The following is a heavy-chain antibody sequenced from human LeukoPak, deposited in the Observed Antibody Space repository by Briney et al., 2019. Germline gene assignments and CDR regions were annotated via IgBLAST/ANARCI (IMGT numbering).Heavy chain of an antibody. CDR1: GFTFSSYA. CDR3: AKDRAPYSGSYWDY. J-gene: IGHJ4*02. CDR2: ISGSGGST. V-gene: IGHV3-23*01. D-gene: IGHD1-26*01. Sequence: GGPLRLSCAASGFTFSSYAMSWVRQAPGKGLEWVSAISGSGGSTYYADSVKGRFTISRDNSKNTLYLQMNSLRAEDTAVYYCAKDRAPYSGSYWDYWGQGTLVTVSS.